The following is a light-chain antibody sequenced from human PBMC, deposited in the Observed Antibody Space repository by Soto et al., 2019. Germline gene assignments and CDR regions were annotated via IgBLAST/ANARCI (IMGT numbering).Light chain of an antibody. CDR1: SSNIGAGYD. CDR3: QSYDSSLSGYV. CDR2: GNI. V-gene: IGLV1-40*01. Sequence: QLVLTQPPSLSGAPGQVVTISCTGSSSNIGAGYDVHWYQQLPGTAPKLLIYGNINRPSGVPDRFSGSKSGTSASLAITGLQAEDEADYYCQSYDSSLSGYVFGAGTKLTVL. J-gene: IGLJ1*01.